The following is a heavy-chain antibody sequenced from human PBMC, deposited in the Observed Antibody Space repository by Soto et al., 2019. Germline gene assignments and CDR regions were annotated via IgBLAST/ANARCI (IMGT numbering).Heavy chain of an antibody. CDR2: ISYDGSNK. CDR3: ARGSEWELRHYFQH. V-gene: IGHV3-30-3*01. Sequence: GGSLRLSCAASGFTFSSYAMHWVRQAPGKGLEWVAVISYDGSNKYYADSVKGRFTISRDNSKNTLYLQMNSLRAEDTAVYYCARGSEWELRHYFQHWGQGTLVTVSS. CDR1: GFTFSSYA. D-gene: IGHD1-26*01. J-gene: IGHJ1*01.